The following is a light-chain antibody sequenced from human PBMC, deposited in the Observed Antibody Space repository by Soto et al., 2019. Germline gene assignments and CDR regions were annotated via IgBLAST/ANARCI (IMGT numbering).Light chain of an antibody. J-gene: IGKJ1*01. Sequence: EIVLTQSPAILSASPGERATLSCRASQTVSDNLAWYQQKPGQSPRLLIYGASNRATGIPDRFSGSGSGTDFTLTISSLQSEDFAVYYCQQYNNWPPWTFGQGTKVDIK. V-gene: IGKV3D-15*01. CDR3: QQYNNWPPWT. CDR1: QTVSDN. CDR2: GAS.